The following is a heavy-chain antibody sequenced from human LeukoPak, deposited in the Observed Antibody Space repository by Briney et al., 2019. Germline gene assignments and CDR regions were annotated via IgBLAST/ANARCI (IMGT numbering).Heavy chain of an antibody. Sequence: GGSLRLSCVTSGFTFSNYWMMWLRQAPGKGRVWVSRIKYDGSIATYAESVKGRFTLSRDNARNTLYLQMNSLRVDDTAVYYCAKSDWFDPWGRGLLVTVSS. V-gene: IGHV3-74*01. CDR3: AKSDWFDP. J-gene: IGHJ5*02. CDR2: IKYDGSIA. CDR1: GFTFSNYW.